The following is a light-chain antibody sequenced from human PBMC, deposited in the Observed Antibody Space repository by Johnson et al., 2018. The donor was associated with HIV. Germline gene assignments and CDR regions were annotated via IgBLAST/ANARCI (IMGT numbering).Light chain of an antibody. CDR3: GTWDSSLSAYV. CDR2: DHN. Sequence: QPVLTQPPSVSAAPGQKVTISCSGSSSNIGRNSLSWFQQLPGTAPQLLIYDHNKRPSGIPHRFSGSKSGTSATLGLTGLQDGDDADYYCGTWDSSLSAYVFGTGTKVTVL. V-gene: IGLV1-51*01. J-gene: IGLJ1*01. CDR1: SSNIGRNS.